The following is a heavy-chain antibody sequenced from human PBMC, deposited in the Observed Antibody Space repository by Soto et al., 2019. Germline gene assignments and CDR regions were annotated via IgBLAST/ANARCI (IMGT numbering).Heavy chain of an antibody. CDR2: ISWNSGSI. J-gene: IGHJ3*02. CDR3: AKDTIHESAFDI. V-gene: IGHV3-9*01. Sequence: GGSLRLSCAASGFTFDDYAMHWVRQAPGKGLEWFSGISWNSGSIGYADSVKGRFTISRDNAKNSLYLQMNSLRAEDTALYYCAKDTIHESAFDIWGQGTMVTVSS. CDR1: GFTFDDYA.